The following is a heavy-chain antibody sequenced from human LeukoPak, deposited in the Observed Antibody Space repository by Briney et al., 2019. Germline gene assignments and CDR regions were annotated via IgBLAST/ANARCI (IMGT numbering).Heavy chain of an antibody. D-gene: IGHD3-22*01. CDR1: GGSFSGYY. Sequence: PSETLSLTCAVYGGSFSGYYWSWIRQPPGKGLEWIGEINHSGSTNYNPSLKSRVTISVDTSKNQFSLKLSSVTAADTAVYYCARVGLFDSSGYYYPYYYYMDVWGKGTTVTVSS. J-gene: IGHJ6*03. V-gene: IGHV4-34*01. CDR3: ARVGLFDSSGYYYPYYYYMDV. CDR2: INHSGST.